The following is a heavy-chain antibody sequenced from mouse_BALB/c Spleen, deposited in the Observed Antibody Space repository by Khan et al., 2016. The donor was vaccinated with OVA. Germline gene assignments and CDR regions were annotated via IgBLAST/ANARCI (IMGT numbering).Heavy chain of an antibody. D-gene: IGHD2-1*01. Sequence: EVELVESGGGLVKPGGSLKVSCAASGFTFSSYAMSWVRQTPETRLEWVATISSGGSLTYYPDSVQGRFTISRDNGKNTLYLLMSSLRSEDTAMYYCVRVYFGYFDYWGQGTTLTVSS. CDR2: ISSGGSLT. J-gene: IGHJ2*01. CDR3: VRVYFGYFDY. CDR1: GFTFSSYA. V-gene: IGHV5-9-3*01.